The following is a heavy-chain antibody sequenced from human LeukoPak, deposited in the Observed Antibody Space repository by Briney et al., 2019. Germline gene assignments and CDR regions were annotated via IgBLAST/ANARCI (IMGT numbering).Heavy chain of an antibody. CDR2: ISSSGSTI. Sequence: PGGSLRLSCAASGFTFSDYYMSWIRQAPGKGLGWVSYISSSGSTIYYADSVKGRFTISRDYAKNSLYLQMNSLRAEDTAVYYCARDVIDCSSTSCYLDWFDPWGQGTLVTVSS. D-gene: IGHD2-2*01. V-gene: IGHV3-11*04. CDR3: ARDVIDCSSTSCYLDWFDP. J-gene: IGHJ5*02. CDR1: GFTFSDYY.